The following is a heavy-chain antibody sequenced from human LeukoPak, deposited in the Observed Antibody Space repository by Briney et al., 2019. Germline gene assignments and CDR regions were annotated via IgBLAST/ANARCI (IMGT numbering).Heavy chain of an antibody. D-gene: IGHD1-26*01. Sequence: SETLSLTCTVSGGSVTNSCWGWIRQHARRGLDWIGRIASTVNTAYSPSLQSRVTMSVDTSKNQFSLKLNSVTAADTAVYYCARVPPSYSDSSKIYYYYYVDVWGKGTPVTVSS. CDR2: IASTVNT. J-gene: IGHJ6*03. CDR3: ARVPPSYSDSSKIYYYYYVDV. V-gene: IGHV4-4*07. CDR1: GGSVTNSC.